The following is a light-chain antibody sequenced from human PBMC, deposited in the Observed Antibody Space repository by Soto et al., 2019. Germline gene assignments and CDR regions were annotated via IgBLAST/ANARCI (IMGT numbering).Light chain of an antibody. CDR2: DAS. CDR3: QQRHNLPHT. V-gene: IGKV1-33*01. CDR1: QDVRKY. Sequence: IQMTQSPSSLSATVGDRVTITCQASQDVRKYLSWYQQKARKAPKLLIYDASNLETGVPSRFSGSGSGTDFTFTISSLQPEDIATYYCQQRHNLPHTFGPGTKVDI. J-gene: IGKJ3*01.